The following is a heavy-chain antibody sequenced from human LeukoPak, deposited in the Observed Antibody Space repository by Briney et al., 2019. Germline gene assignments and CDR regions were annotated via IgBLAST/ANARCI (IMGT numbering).Heavy chain of an antibody. CDR3: ARDRSIVVVPAAVYYYMDV. J-gene: IGHJ6*03. CDR1: GYTFTGYY. V-gene: IGHV1-2*02. Sequence: ASVKVSCKASGYTFTGYYMHWVRQAPGQGLEWMGWINPNSGGTNYAQKFQGRVTMTRDTSISTAYMELSRLRPDDTAVYYCARDRSIVVVPAAVYYYMDVWGKGTTVTVSS. CDR2: INPNSGGT. D-gene: IGHD2-2*01.